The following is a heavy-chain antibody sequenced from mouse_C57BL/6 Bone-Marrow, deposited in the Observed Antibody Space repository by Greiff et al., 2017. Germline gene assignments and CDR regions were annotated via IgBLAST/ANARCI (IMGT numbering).Heavy chain of an antibody. J-gene: IGHJ1*03. Sequence: QVQLQQPGAELVKPGASVKMSCKASGYTFTSYWITWVKQRPGQGLEWIGDIYPGSGSTNYNEKFTSKATLTVDTSSSTAYMQLSSLTSEDSAVYYCARSAYYSNYWYFDVWGTGTTVTVSS. CDR1: GYTFTSYW. V-gene: IGHV1-55*01. CDR3: ARSAYYSNYWYFDV. CDR2: IYPGSGST. D-gene: IGHD2-5*01.